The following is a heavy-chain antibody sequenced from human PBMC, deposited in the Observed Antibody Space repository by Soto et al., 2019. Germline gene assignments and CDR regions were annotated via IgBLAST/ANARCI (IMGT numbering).Heavy chain of an antibody. J-gene: IGHJ6*02. V-gene: IGHV4-30-4*01. CDR3: ARELSTSSYGMDV. CDR2: IYYSGST. CDR1: GGSISSGDYY. D-gene: IGHD3-16*01. Sequence: LSLTCTVSGGSISSGDYYWSWIRQPPGKGLEWIGYIYYSGSTYYNPSLKSRVTISVDTSKNQFSLKLSSVTAADTAVYYCARELSTSSYGMDVWGQGTTVTVSS.